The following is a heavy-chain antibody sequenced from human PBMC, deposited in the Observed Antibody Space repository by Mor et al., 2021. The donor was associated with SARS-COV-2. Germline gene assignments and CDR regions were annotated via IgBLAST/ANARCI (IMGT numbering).Heavy chain of an antibody. CDR3: AKARGVGTAAIG. J-gene: IGHJ4*02. D-gene: IGHD2-21*02. V-gene: IGHV3-23*01. Sequence: GRFTISRDNSKNTLYLQMNSLKAEDTAMYYCAKARGVGTAAIGWGQGTLVTVSS.